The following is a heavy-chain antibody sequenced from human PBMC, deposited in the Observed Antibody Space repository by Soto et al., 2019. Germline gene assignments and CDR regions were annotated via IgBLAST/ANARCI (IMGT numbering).Heavy chain of an antibody. Sequence: QVQLVESGGGVVQPGRSLRLSCAASGFTFSSYGMHWVRQAPGKGLEWVAVIWYDGSNKYYADSVKGRFTISRDNSKNTLYLQMNSLRAEDTAVYYCARVTGAQLWSIYYYYGMDVWGQGTTVTASS. CDR3: ARVTGAQLWSIYYYYGMDV. CDR1: GFTFSSYG. J-gene: IGHJ6*02. V-gene: IGHV3-33*01. D-gene: IGHD5-18*01. CDR2: IWYDGSNK.